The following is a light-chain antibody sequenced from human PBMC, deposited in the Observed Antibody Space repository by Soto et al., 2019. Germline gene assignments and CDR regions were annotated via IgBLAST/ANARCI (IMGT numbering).Light chain of an antibody. CDR3: QQYKNWPLWT. CDR2: GAS. J-gene: IGKJ1*01. CDR1: QSVSSH. V-gene: IGKV3-15*01. Sequence: ETVLTQYPATLSLSPGASATLSCRGSQSVSSHLAWYQHKPGQAPRLLIYGASNRANGIPARFSGSGSGTEFTLTIRSLQSEDLAVYDCQQYKNWPLWTFGQGTKVDIK.